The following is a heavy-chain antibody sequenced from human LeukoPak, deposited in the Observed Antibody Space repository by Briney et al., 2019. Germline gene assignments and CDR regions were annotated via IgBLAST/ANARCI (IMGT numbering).Heavy chain of an antibody. Sequence: GGSLRLSCAASGFTVSSNYMSWVRQAPGKGLEWVSVIYSGGTTYYADSVKGRFTISRDSSKNTVYLQMNSLRPEGTAVYYCARDFDSGNYYSLGYWGQGTLVTVSS. V-gene: IGHV3-66*02. CDR3: ARDFDSGNYYSLGY. CDR1: GFTVSSNY. J-gene: IGHJ4*02. CDR2: IYSGGTT. D-gene: IGHD1-26*01.